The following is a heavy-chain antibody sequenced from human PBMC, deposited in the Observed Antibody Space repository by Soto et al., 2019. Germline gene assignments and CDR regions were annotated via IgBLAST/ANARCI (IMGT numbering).Heavy chain of an antibody. CDR2: ISAYNGNT. J-gene: IGHJ4*02. Sequence: QVHLVQSGAEVKMPGASVKVSCKASGFTFTSYAFTWVRQAPGQGLEWMGWISAYNGNTNYARNFRGRVTMATESSTLTVYRELGSLPSGHTALYFFVVDFTVWGPDGVDSWGQATLV. CDR1: GFTFTSYA. V-gene: IGHV1-18*01. D-gene: IGHD4-17*01. CDR3: VVDFTVWGPDGVDS.